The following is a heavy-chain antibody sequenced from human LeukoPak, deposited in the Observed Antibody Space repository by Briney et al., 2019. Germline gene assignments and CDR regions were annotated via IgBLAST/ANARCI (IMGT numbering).Heavy chain of an antibody. D-gene: IGHD2-15*01. CDR3: AREIGGGLGPGY. V-gene: IGHV3-7*01. CDR2: IKEDGSEK. J-gene: IGHJ4*02. CDR1: RFTFSNYW. Sequence: PGGSLRLSCTASRFTFSNYWMSWVRQAPGKGLEWVANIKEDGSEKYYVDSVKGRFTISRDNAKNSLYLQMNSLRAEDTAVYYCAREIGGGLGPGYWGQGTLVAVSS.